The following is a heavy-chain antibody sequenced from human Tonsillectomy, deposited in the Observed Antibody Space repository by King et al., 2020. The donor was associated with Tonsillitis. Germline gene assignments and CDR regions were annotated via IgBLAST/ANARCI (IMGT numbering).Heavy chain of an antibody. CDR2: IYWNDVV. Sequence: TLKESGPTLVKPTQTLTLTCTFSGFSLTTSGVSVAWIRQPPRKALEWLADIYWNDVVNYSPSLKSRVTITKHTSKNQVVLTMTNMDPVDTATYFCAHRRIYSGRDDWGQGSLVTVSS. D-gene: IGHD2-21*01. V-gene: IGHV2-5*01. CDR1: GFSLTTSGVS. CDR3: AHRRIYSGRDD. J-gene: IGHJ4*02.